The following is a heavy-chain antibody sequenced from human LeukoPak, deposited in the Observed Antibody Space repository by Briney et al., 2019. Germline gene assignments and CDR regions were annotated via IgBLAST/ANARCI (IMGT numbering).Heavy chain of an antibody. CDR1: GFTFSSYS. D-gene: IGHD3-9*01. CDR3: ARGDILTGYHSDY. CDR2: ISSSSSYI. V-gene: IGHV3-21*01. J-gene: IGHJ4*02. Sequence: GGSLRLSCAASGFTFSSYSMNWVRPAPGKGLGRVSSISSSSSYIYYADSVKGRFTISRDNAKNSLYLQMNSLRAEDTAVYYCARGDILTGYHSDYWGQGTLVTVSS.